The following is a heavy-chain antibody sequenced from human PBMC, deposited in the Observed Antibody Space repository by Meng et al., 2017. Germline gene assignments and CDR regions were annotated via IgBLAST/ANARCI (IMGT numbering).Heavy chain of an antibody. Sequence: VQVWAELKKPGAAVTVSSKPAGYKFPAPYKPWGRRAPGQGLEWMGRINPKSGDTHYAQKFQARVTMTGDTSMSTAYMELSGLRSDDTAMYYCVRDEDISAAGKLFGDYWGQGTLVTVSS. CDR1: GYKFPAPY. CDR3: VRDEDISAAGKLFGDY. D-gene: IGHD6-25*01. CDR2: INPKSGDT. V-gene: IGHV1-2*06. J-gene: IGHJ4*02.